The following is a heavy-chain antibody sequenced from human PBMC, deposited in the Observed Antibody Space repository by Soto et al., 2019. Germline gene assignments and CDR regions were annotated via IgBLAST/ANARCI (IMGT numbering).Heavy chain of an antibody. CDR1: GVSLTDGRVG. V-gene: IGHV2-26*01. D-gene: IGHD3-16*02. Sequence: SGPTLVNPTDTLTLTCTVSGVSLTDGRVGVSWIRQPPGRALEWLAHIFSNDEKSYSTSLYNRLTISKDASKSQVVLTMTNMGPVDTATYFCARIHDYVWGSYPYDVWGQGSLVTVSS. CDR2: IFSNDEK. J-gene: IGHJ4*02. CDR3: ARIHDYVWGSYPYDV.